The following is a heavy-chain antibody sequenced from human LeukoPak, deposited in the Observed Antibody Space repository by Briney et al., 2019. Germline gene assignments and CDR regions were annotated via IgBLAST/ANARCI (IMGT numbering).Heavy chain of an antibody. Sequence: SETLSLTCTVSGGSIISNNHYWGWIRQPPGKGLEWIGNMYYSGTTYYNPSLKSRVTISVDTSKNQFSLKLISVTAADTAVYYCAATMVRGVHTHFDYWGQGTLVTVSS. V-gene: IGHV4-39*07. CDR2: MYYSGTT. D-gene: IGHD3-10*01. CDR3: AATMVRGVHTHFDY. CDR1: GGSIISNNHY. J-gene: IGHJ4*02.